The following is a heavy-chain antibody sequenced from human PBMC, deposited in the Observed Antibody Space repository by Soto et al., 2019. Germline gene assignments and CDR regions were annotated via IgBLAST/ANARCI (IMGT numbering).Heavy chain of an antibody. CDR3: ARRPATAFYYFDY. V-gene: IGHV4-61*01. CDR2: IYYSGST. CDR1: GGSVSSGFHY. J-gene: IGHJ4*02. D-gene: IGHD2-21*02. Sequence: QVQLQESGPGLVKPSETLSLTCTVSGGSVSSGFHYWSWIRQPPGKGLEWIGNIYYSGSTNYNPSPKSRVTISVDTSQNQFSLQLNSVTAADTAVYYCARRPATAFYYFDYWGQVPLVTVSS.